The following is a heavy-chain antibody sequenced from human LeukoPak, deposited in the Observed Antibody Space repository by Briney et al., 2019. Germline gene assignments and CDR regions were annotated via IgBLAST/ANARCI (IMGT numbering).Heavy chain of an antibody. CDR2: IYYSGNT. D-gene: IGHD3-10*01. V-gene: IGHV4-59*01. Sequence: SETLSLTCAVYGGSFSGYYWSWIRQPPGRGLEWIGNIYYSGNTNYNPSLKSRVTISVDTPKNQFSLRLTSVTAADTAVYYCAAVPEYYYGSGKQTLIDYWGQGTLVTVSS. J-gene: IGHJ4*02. CDR3: AAVPEYYYGSGKQTLIDY. CDR1: GGSFSGYY.